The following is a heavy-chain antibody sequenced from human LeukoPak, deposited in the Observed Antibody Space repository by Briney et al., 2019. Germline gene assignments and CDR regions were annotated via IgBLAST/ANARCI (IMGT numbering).Heavy chain of an antibody. CDR3: AREVTGTTWFDP. Sequence: KPGGSLRLSCAASGFTFSSYSMNWVRQAPGKGLEWVSSISSSSSYIYYADSVKGRFTISRDNAKNSLYLQMNSLRAEDTAVYYCAREVTGTTWFDPWGQGTLVTVSS. CDR1: GFTFSSYS. D-gene: IGHD1-20*01. J-gene: IGHJ5*02. V-gene: IGHV3-21*01. CDR2: ISSSSSYI.